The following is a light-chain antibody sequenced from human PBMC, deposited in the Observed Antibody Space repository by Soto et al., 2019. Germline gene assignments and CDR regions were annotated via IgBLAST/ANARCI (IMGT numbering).Light chain of an antibody. CDR1: QSLLYSSNTKNY. CDR3: QQYYITPPHT. Sequence: DIVMTQSPDSLAVSLGERATINCKSSQSLLYSSNTKNYLAWYQKKPGQPPKLLIYWASTRESGVPDRFSGSGSGTDFTLTISSLQAEDVAVYYCQQYYITPPHTFGQGTNLEIK. CDR2: WAS. J-gene: IGKJ2*01. V-gene: IGKV4-1*01.